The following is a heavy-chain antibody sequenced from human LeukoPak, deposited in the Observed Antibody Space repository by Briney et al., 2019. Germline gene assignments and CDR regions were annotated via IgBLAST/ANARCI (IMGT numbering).Heavy chain of an antibody. Sequence: GGSLRLSCAASGFTFSSYWMSWVRQAPGKGLEWVANIKQDGSEKYYVDSVKGRFTISRNNAKNSLYLQMNSLRAEDTAVYYCARDAAPPLRYYDILTGYGYYYYYGMDVWGQGTTVTVPS. J-gene: IGHJ6*02. CDR2: IKQDGSEK. CDR3: ARDAAPPLRYYDILTGYGYYYYYGMDV. CDR1: GFTFSSYW. V-gene: IGHV3-7*01. D-gene: IGHD3-9*01.